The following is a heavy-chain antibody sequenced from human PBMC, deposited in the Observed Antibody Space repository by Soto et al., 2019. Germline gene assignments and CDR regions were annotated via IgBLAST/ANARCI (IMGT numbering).Heavy chain of an antibody. Sequence: TLSLTCAISGDSVSSNSAAWNWIRQSPSRGLEWLGRTYYRSKWYHDYAVSVKSRITINPDTSKNQFSLQLNSVTPEDTAVYYCARAPFGSGWYVYYFDYWGQGMLVTVSS. V-gene: IGHV6-1*01. CDR3: ARAPFGSGWYVYYFDY. J-gene: IGHJ4*02. CDR1: GDSVSSNSAA. D-gene: IGHD6-19*01. CDR2: TYYRSKWYH.